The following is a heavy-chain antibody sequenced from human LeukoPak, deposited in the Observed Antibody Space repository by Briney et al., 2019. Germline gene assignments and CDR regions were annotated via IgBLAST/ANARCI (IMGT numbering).Heavy chain of an antibody. CDR3: ARTRYYYNSRSYGAPYYFDY. CDR2: ISNDESTI. J-gene: IGHJ4*02. D-gene: IGHD3-10*01. V-gene: IGHV3-74*01. CDR1: GFSFSSYW. Sequence: GGSLRLSCAASGFSFSSYWMHWVRQAPGKGPVWVSLISNDESTIIYADSVKGRFTISRDNAKNTLYLQMSSLRAEDTAVYYCARTRYYYNSRSYGAPYYFDYWGQGTLVTVSS.